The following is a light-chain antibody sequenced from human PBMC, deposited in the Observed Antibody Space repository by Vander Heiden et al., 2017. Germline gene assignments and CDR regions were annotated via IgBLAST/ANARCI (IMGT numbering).Light chain of an antibody. CDR2: ASS. CDR3: QQSDSTPGT. CDR1: QSISSY. J-gene: IGKJ1*01. V-gene: IGKV1-39*01. Sequence: IQMTQPPYSLSASVGDRVIITCRASQSISSYFNWYQQKPGKAPKLRIYASSSLQSGVPSRFSGSGSGTDFTLTISSLQPEDFATYYCQQSDSTPGTFGQGTKVEIK.